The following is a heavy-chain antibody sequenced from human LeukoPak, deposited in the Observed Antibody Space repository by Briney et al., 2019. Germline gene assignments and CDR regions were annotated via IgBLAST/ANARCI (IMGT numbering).Heavy chain of an antibody. J-gene: IGHJ4*02. CDR1: GYTFTSYG. CDR3: ARIWYLEDY. D-gene: IGHD3-3*01. CDR2: ISAYNGNT. V-gene: IGHV1-18*01. Sequence: GASVKVSCKASGYTFTSYGISWVRQAPGQGLEWMGWISAYNGNTNYAQKLQGRVTMTRDMSTSTVYMELSSLRSEDTAVYYCARIWYLEDYWGQGTLVTVSS.